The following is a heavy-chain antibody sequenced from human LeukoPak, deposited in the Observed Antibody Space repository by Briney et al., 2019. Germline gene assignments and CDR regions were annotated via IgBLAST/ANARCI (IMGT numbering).Heavy chain of an antibody. CDR1: GYSFTTYW. D-gene: IGHD2-2*01. J-gene: IGHJ6*02. V-gene: IGHV5-51*01. Sequence: GESLKISCKASGYSFTTYWIAWVRQMPGKGLEWMGIIYPGDSDTRYNPSFQGQVTISADNPFSTAYLQWSSLKASDTAIYYCARHARLAVVPPANPPYGLDFWGQGTTVTVSS. CDR2: IYPGDSDT. CDR3: ARHARLAVVPPANPPYGLDF.